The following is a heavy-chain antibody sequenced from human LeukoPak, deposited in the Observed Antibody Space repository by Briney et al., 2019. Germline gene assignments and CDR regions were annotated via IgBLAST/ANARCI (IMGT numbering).Heavy chain of an antibody. CDR1: GFTFSSYA. CDR3: ARVSQGFDDNWFDP. J-gene: IGHJ5*02. Sequence: PGRSLRLSCAASGFTFSSYAMHWVRQAPGKGLEWVAVISYDGSNKYYADSVKGRFTISRDNSKNTLYVQMNSLRAEDTAVYYCARVSQGFDDNWFDPWGQGTLVTVSS. V-gene: IGHV3-30*04. D-gene: IGHD3-10*01. CDR2: ISYDGSNK.